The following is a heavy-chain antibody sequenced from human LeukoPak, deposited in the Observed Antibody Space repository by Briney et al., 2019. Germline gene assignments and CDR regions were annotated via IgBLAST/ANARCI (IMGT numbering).Heavy chain of an antibody. V-gene: IGHV3-66*01. Sequence: GGSLRLSCAASGFTVSSNYMSWVRQAPGKGLEWVSVIYSGGSTYYADSVKGRFTVSRDNSKNTLYLQMNSLRAEDTAVYYCARDGYYYVSGSYLGYWGQGTLVTVSS. CDR1: GFTVSSNY. CDR3: ARDGYYYVSGSYLGY. CDR2: IYSGGST. J-gene: IGHJ4*02. D-gene: IGHD3-10*01.